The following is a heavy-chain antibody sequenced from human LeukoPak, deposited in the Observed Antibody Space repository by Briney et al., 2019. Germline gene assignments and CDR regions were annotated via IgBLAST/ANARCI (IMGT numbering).Heavy chain of an antibody. D-gene: IGHD5-12*01. CDR1: GYTFTSYY. J-gene: IGHJ4*02. CDR2: INPSGGST. Sequence: EASMKVSCKASGYTFTSYYMHWVRQAPGQGLEWMGIINPSGGSTSYAQKFQGRVTMTRDTSTSTVYMELSSLRSEDTAVYYCAREVATTKTPTYYFDYWGQGTLVTVSS. CDR3: AREVATTKTPTYYFDY. V-gene: IGHV1-46*01.